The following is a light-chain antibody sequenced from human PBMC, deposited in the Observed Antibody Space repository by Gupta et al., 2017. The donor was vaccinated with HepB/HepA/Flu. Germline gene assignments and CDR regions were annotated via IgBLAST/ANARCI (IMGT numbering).Light chain of an antibody. V-gene: IGKV1-39*01. Sequence: DIQMTQSPSSLSASVGDRVTISCRASENILKFLNWYQQKPGKAPKLLIYAASTSFQSGVPSRFSGSGSGTDFTLTINSLQPEDFASYYCQQSYTSPVAFGGGTKIEI. CDR1: ENILKF. CDR3: QQSYTSPVA. J-gene: IGKJ4*01. CDR2: AAST.